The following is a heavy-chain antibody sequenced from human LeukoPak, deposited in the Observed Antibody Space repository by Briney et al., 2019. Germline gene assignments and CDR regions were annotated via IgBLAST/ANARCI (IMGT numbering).Heavy chain of an antibody. CDR1: GYTLTELS. D-gene: IGHD6-6*01. Sequence: ASVKVSCKVSGYTLTELSMHWVRQVPGKGLEWMGGFDPEDGETIYAQKFQGRVTMTEDTSTDTAYMELSSLRSEDTAVYYCATDRLSPPYSSYESYFDYWGQGTLVTVSS. J-gene: IGHJ4*02. CDR2: FDPEDGET. V-gene: IGHV1-24*01. CDR3: ATDRLSPPYSSYESYFDY.